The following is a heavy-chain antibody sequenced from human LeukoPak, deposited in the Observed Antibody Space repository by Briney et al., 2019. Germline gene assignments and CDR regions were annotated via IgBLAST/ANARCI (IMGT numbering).Heavy chain of an antibody. CDR2: ISSSSSYI. Sequence: GGSLRLSCAASGFTFSSYSMNWVRQAPGKGLEWVSSISSSSSYIYYADSVKGRFTISRDNAKNSLYLQMNSLRAEDTAVYYCARSLWYYYDSSGYYFFDYWGQGTLVTVSS. CDR1: GFTFSSYS. D-gene: IGHD3-22*01. V-gene: IGHV3-21*01. J-gene: IGHJ4*02. CDR3: ARSLWYYYDSSGYYFFDY.